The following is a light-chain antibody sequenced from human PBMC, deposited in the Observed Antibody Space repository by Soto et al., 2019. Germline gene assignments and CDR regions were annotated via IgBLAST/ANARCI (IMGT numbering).Light chain of an antibody. CDR2: GAS. V-gene: IGKV3-15*01. CDR1: QSVGSS. CDR3: QQYNNWPWT. J-gene: IGKJ1*01. Sequence: IILTQSPATLSVTPGERATLSCRASQSVGSSLTWYQQKPGQAPRPLIYGASTRATGIAARFSGSGSGTEFTLTINSLQSEDFAVYYCQQYNNWPWTFGPGTRVEI.